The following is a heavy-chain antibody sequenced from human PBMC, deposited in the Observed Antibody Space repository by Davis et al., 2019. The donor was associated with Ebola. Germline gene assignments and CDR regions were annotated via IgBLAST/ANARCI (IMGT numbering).Heavy chain of an antibody. J-gene: IGHJ4*02. Sequence: PGGSLRLSCATSGFTFSRSSMTWVRQAPGKGLEWVGMIDEDGREAHSVDSAKGRFTVSRDNSKNSMFLHMTGLRVEDTAVYYCAKGRIYFELWGQGTLVSVSS. CDR3: AKGRIYFEL. D-gene: IGHD2/OR15-2a*01. CDR1: GFTFSRSS. CDR2: IDEDGREA. V-gene: IGHV3-7*01.